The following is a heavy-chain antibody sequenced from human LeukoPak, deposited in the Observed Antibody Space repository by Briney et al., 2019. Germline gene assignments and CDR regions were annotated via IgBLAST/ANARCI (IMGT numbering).Heavy chain of an antibody. D-gene: IGHD3-9*01. CDR1: GFTFDDYA. Sequence: TGGSLRLSCAASGFTFDDYAMHWVRQAPGMGLEWVSLISWDGGSTYYADSVKGRFTISRDNSKNSLYLQMNSLRADDTALYYCAKANEILTGYYGMDVWGKGTTVTVSS. J-gene: IGHJ6*04. CDR3: AKANEILTGYYGMDV. V-gene: IGHV3-43D*04. CDR2: ISWDGGST.